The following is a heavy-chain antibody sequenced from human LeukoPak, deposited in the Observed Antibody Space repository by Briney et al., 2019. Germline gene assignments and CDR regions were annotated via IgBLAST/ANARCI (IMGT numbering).Heavy chain of an antibody. Sequence: ASVKVSCKASGYTFTGYYLHWLRQAPGQGLEWMGWINPNSGVTNYAETFQGRATLTTHTSISTAYLELNRLTSDDTAVYYCARAAVTTGSTETFDPWGQGTLVTVSS. V-gene: IGHV1-2*02. CDR2: INPNSGVT. CDR3: ARAAVTTGSTETFDP. J-gene: IGHJ5*02. CDR1: GYTFTGYY. D-gene: IGHD1-1*01.